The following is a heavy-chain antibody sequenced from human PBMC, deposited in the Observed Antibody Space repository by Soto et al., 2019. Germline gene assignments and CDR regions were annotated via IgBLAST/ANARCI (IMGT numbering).Heavy chain of an antibody. CDR3: ARDGGEIIPAAIGGGYGMDV. Sequence: GSLRLSCAASGFTFSDYYMSWIRQAPGKGLEWVSYISSTSIYTNYADSVKGRLTISRDNAKNSLYLQMDSLTAEDTGVYYCARDGGEIIPAAIGGGYGMDVWGQGTTVTVSS. CDR2: ISSTSIYT. J-gene: IGHJ6*02. D-gene: IGHD2-2*01. V-gene: IGHV3-11*06. CDR1: GFTFSDYY.